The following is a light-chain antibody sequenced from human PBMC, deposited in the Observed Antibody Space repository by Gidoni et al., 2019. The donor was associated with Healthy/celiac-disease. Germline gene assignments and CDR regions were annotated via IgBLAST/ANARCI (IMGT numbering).Light chain of an antibody. V-gene: IGLV2-14*03. Sequence: QSALTQPASVSGSPGQSIPISCTGTSSDVGGYNYVSWYQHHPGKAPKLMIYDVSNRPSGVSNRFSGSKSGNTAALTISGLQAEDEADYYCSSYTSSSTLDVVFGGGTKLTVL. CDR3: SSYTSSSTLDVV. J-gene: IGLJ2*01. CDR1: SSDVGGYNY. CDR2: DVS.